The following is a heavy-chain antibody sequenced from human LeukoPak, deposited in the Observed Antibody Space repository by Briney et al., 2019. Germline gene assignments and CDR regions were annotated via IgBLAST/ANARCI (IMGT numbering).Heavy chain of an antibody. Sequence: PGGSLRLSCAASGFTFSRYSMNWVRQAPGKGLEWVSSISSSSSYIYYADSVKGRFTISRDNGKNSLYLQMNSLRAEDTAVYYCARDQYYDSSGYWYAGYNIGPDYWGQGTLVTVSS. J-gene: IGHJ4*02. CDR3: ARDQYYDSSGYWYAGYNIGPDY. CDR1: GFTFSRYS. CDR2: ISSSSSYI. D-gene: IGHD3-22*01. V-gene: IGHV3-21*01.